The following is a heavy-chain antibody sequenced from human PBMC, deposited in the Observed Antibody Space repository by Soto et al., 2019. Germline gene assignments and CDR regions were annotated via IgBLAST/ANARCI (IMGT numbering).Heavy chain of an antibody. CDR2: NFWNDDK. CDR3: AHAMEQDYYYYRMDV. V-gene: IGHV2-5*01. D-gene: IGHD1-26*01. Sequence: GSGPTLVNPTETLTLTCTFSGFSLSSSGVAVGWISQPPEKALQWLALNFWNDDKRFSPSLQSRLTITKDASQNQVVLTLTNVDPVDTATYYCAHAMEQDYYYYRMDVWGQGTTVTVSS. CDR1: GFSLSSSGVA. J-gene: IGHJ6*02.